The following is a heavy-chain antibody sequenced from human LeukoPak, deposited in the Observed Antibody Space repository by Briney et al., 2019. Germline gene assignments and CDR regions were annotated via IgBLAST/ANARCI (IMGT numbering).Heavy chain of an antibody. CDR1: GYTFTGYY. V-gene: IGHV1-2*02. J-gene: IGHJ5*02. D-gene: IGHD3-10*01. CDR3: ARDSLRYYGSGSP. Sequence: ASVKVSCKASGYTFTGYYMHWVRQAPGQGLEWMGWINPNSGGTNYAQKFQGRVTMTTDTSTSTAYMELRSLRSDDTAVYYCARDSLRYYGSGSPWGQGTLVTVSS. CDR2: INPNSGGT.